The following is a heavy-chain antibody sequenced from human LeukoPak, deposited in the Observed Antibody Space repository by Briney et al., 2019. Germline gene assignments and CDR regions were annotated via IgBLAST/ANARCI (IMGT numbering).Heavy chain of an antibody. CDR3: ARDLFGIAAPDLPTYYYYYYYMDV. CDR2: INPNSGGT. Sequence: ASVKVSCKASGYTFTGYYMHWVRQAPGQGLEWMGWINPNSGGTNYAQKFQGRVTMTRDTSISTACMELSRLRSDDTAVYYCARDLFGIAAPDLPTYYYYYYYMDVWGKGTTVTVSS. CDR1: GYTFTGYY. J-gene: IGHJ6*03. D-gene: IGHD6-6*01. V-gene: IGHV1-2*02.